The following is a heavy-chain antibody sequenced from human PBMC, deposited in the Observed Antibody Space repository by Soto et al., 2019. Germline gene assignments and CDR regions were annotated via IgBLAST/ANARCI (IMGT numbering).Heavy chain of an antibody. Sequence: GALRLSCAASGFTFTSYSMNWVRQAPGKGLEWVSYIRGTTHYADSVKGRFTISRDNARSSLYLQMNSLRADDTAVYYCARNDSSAFDIWGQGTMVTVSS. CDR2: IRGTT. V-gene: IGHV3-48*01. CDR1: GFTFTSYS. CDR3: ARNDSSAFDI. D-gene: IGHD3-16*01. J-gene: IGHJ3*02.